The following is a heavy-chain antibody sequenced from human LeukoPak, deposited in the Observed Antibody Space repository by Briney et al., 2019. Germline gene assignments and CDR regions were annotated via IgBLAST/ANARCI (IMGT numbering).Heavy chain of an antibody. CDR1: GYSVSSNSY. CDR3: ARWLGNGFDM. D-gene: IGHD6-19*01. J-gene: IGHJ3*02. CDR2: IHHGGNT. Sequence: SETLSLICVVSGYSVSSNSYWAWIRQSPGKGLEWIGSIHHGGNTYYNPSLMSRVSMSIDMSKNQCSLNLNSVTAANTAVFYCARWLGNGFDMWGQGTMVTVSS. V-gene: IGHV4-38-2*01.